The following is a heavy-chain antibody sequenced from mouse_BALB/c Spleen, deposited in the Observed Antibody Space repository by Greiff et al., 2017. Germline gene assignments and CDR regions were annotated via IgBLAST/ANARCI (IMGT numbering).Heavy chain of an antibody. J-gene: IGHJ1*01. CDR1: GFTFSSYA. CDR2: ISSGGSYT. V-gene: IGHV5-9-4*01. Sequence: EVQRVESGGGLVKPGGSLKLSCAASGFTFSSYAMSWVRQSPEKRLEWVAEISSGGSYTYYPDTVTGRFTISRDNAKNTLYLEMSSLRSEDTAMYYCARDTGPDGYYVFDVWGAGTTVTVSS. D-gene: IGHD2-3*01. CDR3: ARDTGPDGYYVFDV.